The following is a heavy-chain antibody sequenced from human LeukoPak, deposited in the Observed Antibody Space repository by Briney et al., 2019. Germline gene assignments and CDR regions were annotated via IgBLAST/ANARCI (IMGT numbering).Heavy chain of an antibody. CDR2: IIPIFGTA. CDR1: GGTFSSYA. V-gene: IGHV1-69*06. Sequence: SVKVSCKASGGTFSSYAISWVRQAPGQGLEWMGGIIPIFGTANYAQKFQGRVTITADKSTSTAYMELSSLRSEDTAVYYCARVPSWFLIGDIWGQGTMVTVSS. J-gene: IGHJ3*02. D-gene: IGHD3-10*01. CDR3: ARVPSWFLIGDI.